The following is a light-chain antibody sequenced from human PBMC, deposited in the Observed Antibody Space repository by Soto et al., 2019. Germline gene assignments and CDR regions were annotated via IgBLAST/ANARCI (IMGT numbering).Light chain of an antibody. CDR3: QQHNAYPLT. Sequence: DIQMTQSPSTLSASIGGRVTIACRASQSISTWLAWYQQKPGKAPKLLIYKASDLETGVPSRFSGTGSGTEFTLTINSLQPDDFATYYCQQHNAYPLTFGGGTKVDI. CDR2: KAS. CDR1: QSISTW. J-gene: IGKJ4*01. V-gene: IGKV1-5*03.